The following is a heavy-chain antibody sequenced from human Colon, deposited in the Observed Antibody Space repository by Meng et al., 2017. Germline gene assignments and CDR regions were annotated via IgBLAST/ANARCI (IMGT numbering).Heavy chain of an antibody. CDR3: GRDQGRELINH. D-gene: IGHD1-7*01. V-gene: IGHV4-4*02. CDR2: VYHRGDT. J-gene: IGHJ4*02. Sequence: QVRLEWSGPGLVKPSWPLSLTRTVSGDSISSDIGWSWVRQPPGKGLEWIGEVYHRGDTNYNPSLKSRVDISVDKSKNQFYLSLFSVTAADTAVYYCGRDQGRELINHWGQGTLVTVSS. CDR1: GDSISSDIG.